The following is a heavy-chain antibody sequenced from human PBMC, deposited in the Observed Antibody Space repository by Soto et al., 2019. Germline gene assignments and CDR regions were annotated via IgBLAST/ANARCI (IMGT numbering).Heavy chain of an antibody. Sequence: EVQLVESGGGLVQPGGSLRLSCAASGFTFSSFWMSWVRQAPGKGLEWVANIKEDGSEKFYVDSVKGRFTISRDNAKNSVYLQMNSLRAEDTAVYFCARVGYSSSGYFGFFDYWGQGTLVTVSS. CDR2: IKEDGSEK. CDR3: ARVGYSSSGYFGFFDY. J-gene: IGHJ4*02. V-gene: IGHV3-7*01. D-gene: IGHD6-13*01. CDR1: GFTFSSFW.